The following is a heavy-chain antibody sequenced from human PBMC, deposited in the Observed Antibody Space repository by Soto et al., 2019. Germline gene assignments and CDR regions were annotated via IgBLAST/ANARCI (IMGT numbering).Heavy chain of an antibody. CDR1: GFTFSSYG. CDR3: AKDWFSSHVTFNYYYGMDV. V-gene: IGHV3-30*18. D-gene: IGHD3-16*01. J-gene: IGHJ6*02. Sequence: PGGSLRLSCAASGFTFSSYGMHWVRQAPGKGLEWVAVISYDGSNKYYADSVKGRFTISGDNSKNTLYLQMNSLRAEDTAVYYCAKDWFSSHVTFNYYYGMDVWGQGTTVTVSS. CDR2: ISYDGSNK.